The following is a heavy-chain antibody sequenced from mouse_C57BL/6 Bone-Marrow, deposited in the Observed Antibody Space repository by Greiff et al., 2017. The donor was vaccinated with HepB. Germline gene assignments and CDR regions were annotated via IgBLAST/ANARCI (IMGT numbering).Heavy chain of an antibody. CDR3: TRGFYDGFPWFAY. CDR2: ISSGGDYI. V-gene: IGHV5-9-1*02. J-gene: IGHJ3*01. Sequence: EVKVVESGAGLVKPGGSLKLSCAASGFTFSSYAMSWVRQTPEKRLEWVAYISSGGDYIYYADTVKGRFTISRDNARNTLYLQMSSLKSEDTAMYYCTRGFYDGFPWFAYWGQGTLVTVSA. D-gene: IGHD2-3*01. CDR1: GFTFSSYA.